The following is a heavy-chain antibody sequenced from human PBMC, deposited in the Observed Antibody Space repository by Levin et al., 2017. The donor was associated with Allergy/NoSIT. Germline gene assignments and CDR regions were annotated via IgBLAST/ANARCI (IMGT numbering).Heavy chain of an antibody. CDR2: ISSSSSYT. CDR1: GFTFSDYY. V-gene: IGHV3-11*05. Sequence: LSLTCAASGFTFSDYYMSWIRQAPGKGLEWVSYISSSSSYTNYADSVKGRFTISRDNAKNSLFLQMNSLRAEDTAVYYCARDRGYCSSTSCLHDAFDIWGQGTMVTVSS. J-gene: IGHJ3*02. CDR3: ARDRGYCSSTSCLHDAFDI. D-gene: IGHD2-2*01.